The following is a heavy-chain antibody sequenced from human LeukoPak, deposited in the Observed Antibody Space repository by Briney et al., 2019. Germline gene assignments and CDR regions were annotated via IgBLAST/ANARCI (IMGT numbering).Heavy chain of an antibody. V-gene: IGHV4-34*01. Sequence: SETLSLTCAVYGGSFSGYYWSWIRQPPGKGLEWIGEINHSGSTHYNPSLKSRVTISLDTSKNQFSLKLNSVTAADTAVYYCARHYGPWGQGTLDTVSS. J-gene: IGHJ5*02. CDR3: ARHYGP. D-gene: IGHD3-16*01. CDR2: INHSGST. CDR1: GGSFSGYY.